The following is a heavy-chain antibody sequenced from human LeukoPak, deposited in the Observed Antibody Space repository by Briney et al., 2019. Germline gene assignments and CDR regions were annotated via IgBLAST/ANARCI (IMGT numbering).Heavy chain of an antibody. CDR1: GFTFSSYE. V-gene: IGHV3-48*03. CDR2: IISTGRTI. J-gene: IGHJ4*02. CDR3: ATGSWGY. D-gene: IGHD2-15*01. Sequence: GGSLRLSCAASGFTFSSYEMNWVRQAPGKVLERVSYIISTGRTIYYPDSVNPRFTISRDNAKTSLYLQMNSLRAEDTAVYYCATGSWGYWGQGPLVTVSS.